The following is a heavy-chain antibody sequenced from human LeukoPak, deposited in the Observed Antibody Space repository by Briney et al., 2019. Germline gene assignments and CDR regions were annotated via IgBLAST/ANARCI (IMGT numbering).Heavy chain of an antibody. J-gene: IGHJ4*02. CDR3: TTSLRRAGGAAIDY. V-gene: IGHV3-49*03. D-gene: IGHD3-16*01. CDR1: GFTFGDYT. Sequence: GSLRLSCPTSGFTFGDYTMSWFRQAPGKGLEYLGLMRSKTYGGTTEYAASLEGRFTISRDDSKSIAYLQMSSLKTEDTSVYYCTTSLRRAGGAAIDYWGQGTLVTVSS. CDR2: MRSKTYGGTT.